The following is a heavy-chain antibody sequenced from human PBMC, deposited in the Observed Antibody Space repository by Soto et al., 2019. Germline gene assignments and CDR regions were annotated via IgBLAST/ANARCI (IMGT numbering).Heavy chain of an antibody. Sequence: DSLKISCKGSGYSFTSYWIGWVRQMPGKGLEWMGIIYPGDSDTRYSPSFQGQVTISADKSISTAYLQWSSLKASDTAMYYCESSIHRYCSSKSFLYDRDYYYGMDVWRPGITVTVS. CDR3: ESSIHRYCSSKSFLYDRDYYYGMDV. CDR1: GYSFTSYW. D-gene: IGHD2-2*01. V-gene: IGHV5-51*01. J-gene: IGHJ6*02. CDR2: IYPGDSDT.